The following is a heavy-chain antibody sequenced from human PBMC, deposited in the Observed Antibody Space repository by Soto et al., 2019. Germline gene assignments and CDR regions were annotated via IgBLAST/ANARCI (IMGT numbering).Heavy chain of an antibody. CDR3: ARGGNLAHYYFDY. CDR1: GYTFTSYA. V-gene: IGHV1-46*03. D-gene: IGHD4-4*01. J-gene: IGHJ4*02. CDR2: INASNGNT. Sequence: VKVSCKASGYTFTSYAMHWVRQAPGQRLEWMGRINASNGNTSYAQKFQGRVTMTRDTSTSTVYMELSSLRSEDTAVYYCARGGNLAHYYFDYWGQGTLVTVS.